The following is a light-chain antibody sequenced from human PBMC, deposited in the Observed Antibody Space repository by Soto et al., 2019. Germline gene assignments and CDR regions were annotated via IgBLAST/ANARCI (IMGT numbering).Light chain of an antibody. CDR3: QQYNNWPLT. V-gene: IGKV3-15*01. J-gene: IGKJ4*01. CDR1: QSVNNN. CDR2: DAS. Sequence: EIVMTQSPATLSVSPGERATLSCRARQSVNNNLAWYQQKPGQAPRLLIYDASTRATGVPARFSGSGSGTEFTLTISSLQSEDFALYYCQQYNNWPLTFGGGTKVEIK.